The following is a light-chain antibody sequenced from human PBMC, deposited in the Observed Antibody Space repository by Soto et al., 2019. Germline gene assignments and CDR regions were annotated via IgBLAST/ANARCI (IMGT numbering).Light chain of an antibody. CDR1: QTVTSNY. V-gene: IGKV3D-20*02. Sequence: EIVLTQSPGTLSLSPGERATLSCGASQTVTSNYLSWYQQKPVQAPRLLIFVASIRVTGIPDRFIGSGSGTNFTLTISDVQPEDFAVYYCHQRQSWPRTFGQGTKVDIK. CDR2: VAS. J-gene: IGKJ1*01. CDR3: HQRQSWPRT.